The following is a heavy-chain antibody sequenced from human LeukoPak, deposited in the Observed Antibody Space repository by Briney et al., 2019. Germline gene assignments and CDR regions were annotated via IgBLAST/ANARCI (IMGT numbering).Heavy chain of an antibody. CDR1: GGSIRSGSHY. J-gene: IGHJ4*02. V-gene: IGHV4-39*02. D-gene: IGHD3-22*01. CDR3: AKRDDSGGNLVDL. Sequence: SETLSLTCTVSGGSIRSGSHYWARIRQPPGKGLEWIGRIYYSGSTYYNPSLENRVTIAIATSKNYFSLKLSSLGAADTSVYYCAKRDDSGGNLVDLWGQGTLVTVS. CDR2: IYYSGST.